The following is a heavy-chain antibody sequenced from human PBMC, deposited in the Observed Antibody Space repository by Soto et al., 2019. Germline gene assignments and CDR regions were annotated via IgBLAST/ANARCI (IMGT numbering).Heavy chain of an antibody. CDR1: GFTFSSYW. V-gene: IGHV3-7*01. D-gene: IGHD3-10*01. Sequence: GGSLRLSCAASGFTFSSYWMSWVRQAPGKGLEWVANIKRDGSEKYYADSVKGRFTISRDNAKNTLYLQMNSLRAEDTAVYYCARERVWFGAPRLDYWGQGTLVTVSS. J-gene: IGHJ4*02. CDR2: IKRDGSEK. CDR3: ARERVWFGAPRLDY.